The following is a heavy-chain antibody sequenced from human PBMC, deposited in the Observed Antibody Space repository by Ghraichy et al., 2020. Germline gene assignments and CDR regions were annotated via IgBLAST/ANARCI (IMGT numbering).Heavy chain of an antibody. CDR3: ASNQLLMGAWFDP. CDR1: GGSISSSSYY. Sequence: SQTLSLTCTVSGGSISSSSYYWGWIRQPPGKGLEWIGSIYYSGSTYYNPSLKSRVTISVDTSKNQFSLKLSSVTAADTAVYYCASNQLLMGAWFDPWGQGTLVTVSS. V-gene: IGHV4-39*01. J-gene: IGHJ5*02. CDR2: IYYSGST. D-gene: IGHD2-2*01.